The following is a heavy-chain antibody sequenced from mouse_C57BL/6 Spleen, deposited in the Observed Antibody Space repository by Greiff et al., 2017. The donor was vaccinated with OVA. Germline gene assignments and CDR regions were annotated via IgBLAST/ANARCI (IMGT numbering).Heavy chain of an antibody. CDR3: ASRDSSGLPYAMDC. Sequence: VQLQESGPELVKPGASVKISCKASGYAFSSSWMNWVKQRPGKGLEWIGRIYPGDGDTNYNGKFKGKATLTADKSSSTAYMQLSSLTSEDSAVYFCASRDSSGLPYAMDCWGQGTSVTVSS. D-gene: IGHD3-2*02. J-gene: IGHJ4*01. V-gene: IGHV1-82*01. CDR1: GYAFSSSW. CDR2: IYPGDGDT.